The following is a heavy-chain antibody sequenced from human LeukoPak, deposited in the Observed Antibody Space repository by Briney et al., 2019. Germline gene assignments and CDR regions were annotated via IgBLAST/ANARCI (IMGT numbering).Heavy chain of an antibody. Sequence: GGSLRLSCAASGFNVSSNYMSWVRQAPGKGLEWVSVIYVGANTYYADSVKGRFTISRDNSKNTLYLQMNSLRAEDTAVYYCARDTYFDFWGQGTLVTVSP. J-gene: IGHJ4*02. CDR2: IYVGANT. CDR1: GFNVSSNY. V-gene: IGHV3-66*01. CDR3: ARDTYFDF.